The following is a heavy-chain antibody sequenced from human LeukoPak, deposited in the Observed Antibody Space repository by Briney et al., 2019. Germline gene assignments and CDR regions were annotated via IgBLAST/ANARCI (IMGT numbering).Heavy chain of an antibody. V-gene: IGHV3-23*01. CDR2: ISGSGGTT. CDR3: VGSRDGYNSNSPLDY. J-gene: IGHJ4*02. Sequence: PGGSLRLSCAASGFTFGSYAMSWVRQAPGKGLEWVSSISGSGGTTYYADSVKDRLIISRDNSANMLYLQMSSLRAEDTAVYFCVGSRDGYNSNSPLDYWGQGTLVTVSS. D-gene: IGHD5-24*01. CDR1: GFTFGSYA.